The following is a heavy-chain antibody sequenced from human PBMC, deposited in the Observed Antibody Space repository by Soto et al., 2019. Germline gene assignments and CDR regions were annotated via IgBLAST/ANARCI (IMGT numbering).Heavy chain of an antibody. D-gene: IGHD3-9*01. J-gene: IGHJ6*02. V-gene: IGHV4-61*01. CDR3: ARIPYDILTGYGYYGMDV. Sequence: QVKLQESGPGLVKPSETLSLTCTVSGGSVSSGSYYWSWIRQPPGKGLEWIGYIYYSGSTNYNPSLKSRVTLSVDTSKNQFSLKLSSVTAADTAVYYCARIPYDILTGYGYYGMDVWGQGTTVTVSS. CDR1: GGSVSSGSYY. CDR2: IYYSGST.